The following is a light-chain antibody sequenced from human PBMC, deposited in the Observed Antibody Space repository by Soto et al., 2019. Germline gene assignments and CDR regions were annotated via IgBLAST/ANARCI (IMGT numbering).Light chain of an antibody. CDR2: WAS. J-gene: IGKJ2*01. Sequence: DIVMTQSPDSLAVSLGERATINCKSSQSVLYSSNNKNYLAWYQQKPGQPPKLLIYWASTRESGVPDRFSGSGSGTDFTLTISTLQADDLAVYYCQQYYSTPYTFGQGTKLEIK. V-gene: IGKV4-1*01. CDR1: QSVLYSSNNKNY. CDR3: QQYYSTPYT.